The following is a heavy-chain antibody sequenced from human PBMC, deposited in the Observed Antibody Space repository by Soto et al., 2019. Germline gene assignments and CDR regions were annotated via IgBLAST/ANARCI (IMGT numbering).Heavy chain of an antibody. D-gene: IGHD5-18*01. J-gene: IGHJ6*02. CDR3: ARGHRAMEYYYYYGMDV. CDR1: GDSISSSF. V-gene: IGHV4-59*01. Sequence: SETLSLTCSVSGDSISSSFWSWIRQPPGKELEWIGYISYSGSTTYNPSLKSRITLSVDTSKNQFSLRVASVTAADTAVYYCARGHRAMEYYYYYGMDVCGQGTTVTVSS. CDR2: ISYSGST.